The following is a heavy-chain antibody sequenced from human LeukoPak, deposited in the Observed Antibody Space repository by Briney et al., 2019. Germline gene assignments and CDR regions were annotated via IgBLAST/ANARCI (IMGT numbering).Heavy chain of an antibody. Sequence: GGSLRLSCAASGFTFSSYAMHWVRQAPGKGLEWVAVISYDGSNKYYADSVKGRFTISRDNSKNTLYLQMNSLRAEDTAVYYCARDSVLRYYFDYWGQGTLVTASS. D-gene: IGHD2-8*01. V-gene: IGHV3-30-3*01. CDR3: ARDSVLRYYFDY. J-gene: IGHJ4*02. CDR2: ISYDGSNK. CDR1: GFTFSSYA.